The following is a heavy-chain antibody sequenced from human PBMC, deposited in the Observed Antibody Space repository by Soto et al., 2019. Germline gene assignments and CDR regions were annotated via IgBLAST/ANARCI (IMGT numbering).Heavy chain of an antibody. CDR1: GFTFSSYA. V-gene: IGHV3-23*01. CDR3: AKDPGVGQWLAAYFDY. Sequence: GGSLRLSCAASGFTFSSYAMSWVRQAPGKGLEWVSAISGSGGSTYYADSVKGRFTISRDNSKNTLYLQMNSLRAEDTAVYYCAKDPGVGQWLAAYFDYWGQGTLVTVSS. J-gene: IGHJ4*02. D-gene: IGHD6-19*01. CDR2: ISGSGGST.